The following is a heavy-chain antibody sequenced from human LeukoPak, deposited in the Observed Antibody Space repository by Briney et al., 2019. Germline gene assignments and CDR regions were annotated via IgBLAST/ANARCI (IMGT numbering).Heavy chain of an antibody. D-gene: IGHD6-19*01. V-gene: IGHV3-13*04. CDR2: IGTSGDT. CDR1: GFTFSTYD. J-gene: IGHJ4*02. Sequence: PGGSLRLSCAASGFTFSTYDMHWVRQATGKGLKWVSVIGTSGDTYYAGSVKGRFTISRENAKNSLYLQMNSLTAGDTAVYYCSRVGSSGWPNYFDSWGQGTLVTVSS. CDR3: SRVGSSGWPNYFDS.